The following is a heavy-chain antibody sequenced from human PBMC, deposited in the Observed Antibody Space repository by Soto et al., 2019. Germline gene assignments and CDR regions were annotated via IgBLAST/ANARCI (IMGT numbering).Heavy chain of an antibody. CDR2: IYYSGST. D-gene: IGHD5-18*01. CDR3: ARRYGFCFDY. V-gene: IGHV4-61*08. CDR1: GGSISSGDYY. Sequence: SETLSLTCTVSGGSISSGDYYWSWIRQPPGKGLEWIGYIYYSGSTNYNPSPKSRVTISVDTSKNQFSLKLSSVTAADTAVYYCARRYGFCFDYWGQGPLVTAPQ. J-gene: IGHJ4*02.